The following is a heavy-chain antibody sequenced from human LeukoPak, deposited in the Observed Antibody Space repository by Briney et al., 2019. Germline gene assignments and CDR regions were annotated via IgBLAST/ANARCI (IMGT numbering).Heavy chain of an antibody. Sequence: GASVKVSCKASGYTFTSYGISWVRQAPGQGLEWMGWISVYNGNTNYAQKLQGRVTMTRDTPTNTVYMELSSLRTEDTAVYYCASVYLYGMDVWGQGTTVTVSS. CDR3: ASVYLYGMDV. V-gene: IGHV1-18*01. J-gene: IGHJ6*02. CDR1: GYTFTSYG. CDR2: ISVYNGNT. D-gene: IGHD2-8*01.